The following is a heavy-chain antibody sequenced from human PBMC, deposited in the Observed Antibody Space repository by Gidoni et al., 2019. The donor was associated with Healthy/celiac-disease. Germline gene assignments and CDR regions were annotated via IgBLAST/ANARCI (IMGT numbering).Heavy chain of an antibody. CDR3: ARLLYYYGSGSYYKDGRWFDP. D-gene: IGHD3-10*01. V-gene: IGHV4-59*08. Sequence: QVQLQESGPGLVKPSETLSLTCTVSGGSISSYYWSWIRQPPGKGLEWIGYIYYSGSTNYNPSLKSRVTISVDTSKNQFSLKLSSVTAADTAVYYCARLLYYYGSGSYYKDGRWFDPWGQRTLVTVSS. CDR2: IYYSGST. J-gene: IGHJ5*02. CDR1: GGSISSYY.